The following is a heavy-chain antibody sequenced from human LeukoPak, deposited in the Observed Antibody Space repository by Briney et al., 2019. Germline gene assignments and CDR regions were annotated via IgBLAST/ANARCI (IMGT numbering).Heavy chain of an antibody. Sequence: GGSLRLSCAASGFTFSSSGMHWVRQAPGKGLEWVAFIDYDGRNAFYADSVKGRFTISRDNSKNTLYLQMNSLRPEDTAIYYCSIFEITLIVVLNSWGQGTLVAVSS. J-gene: IGHJ4*02. V-gene: IGHV3-30*02. CDR1: GFTFSSSG. D-gene: IGHD3-22*01. CDR3: SIFEITLIVVLNS. CDR2: IDYDGRNA.